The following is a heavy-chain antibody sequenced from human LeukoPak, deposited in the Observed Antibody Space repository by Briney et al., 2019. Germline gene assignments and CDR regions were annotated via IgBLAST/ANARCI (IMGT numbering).Heavy chain of an antibody. Sequence: SETLSLTCAVYGGSFSGYYWSWIRQPPGKGLEWIGEINHSGSTNYNPSFKSRVTISVDTPKNQFSLKLSSVTAADTAVYYCARGRPLRYFDWSRSYYFDYWGQGTLVTVSS. CDR2: INHSGST. CDR3: ARGRPLRYFDWSRSYYFDY. D-gene: IGHD3-9*01. V-gene: IGHV4-34*01. CDR1: GGSFSGYY. J-gene: IGHJ4*02.